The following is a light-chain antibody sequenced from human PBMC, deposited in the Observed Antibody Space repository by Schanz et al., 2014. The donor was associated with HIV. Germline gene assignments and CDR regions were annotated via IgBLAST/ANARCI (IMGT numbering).Light chain of an antibody. CDR3: ASWDDSLIGHI. Sequence: QSVVTQPPSASGTPGQRVTISCSGSSSNIGSNTVNWYQQLPGTAPKLLFYSDTERPSGVPDRFSASKSATSASLGISGLQSEDEADYYCASWDDSLIGHIFGGGTKLTVL. J-gene: IGLJ2*01. CDR2: SDT. V-gene: IGLV1-44*01. CDR1: SSNIGSNT.